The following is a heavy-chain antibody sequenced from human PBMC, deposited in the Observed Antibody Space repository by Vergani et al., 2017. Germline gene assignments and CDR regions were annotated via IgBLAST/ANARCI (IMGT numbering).Heavy chain of an antibody. D-gene: IGHD3-10*01. CDR1: GGTFSSYG. Sequence: QVQLVQSGAEVKKPGSSVKVSCKASGGTFSSYGISWVRQAPGQGLEWMGWISAYNGNTNYAQKLQGRVTMTTDTSTSTAYMELSRLTSDDTAVYYCARDRVAYSGFYYGMDVWGQGTTVTVSS. J-gene: IGHJ6*02. V-gene: IGHV1-18*01. CDR2: ISAYNGNT. CDR3: ARDRVAYSGFYYGMDV.